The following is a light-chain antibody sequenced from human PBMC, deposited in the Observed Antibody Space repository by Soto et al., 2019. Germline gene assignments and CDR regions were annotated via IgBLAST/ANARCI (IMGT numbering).Light chain of an antibody. CDR1: SSDVGDFNY. J-gene: IGLJ2*01. CDR3: SSYSSSSTHVV. V-gene: IGLV2-14*03. Sequence: QYALTQPASVSGSPGRSVTISCTGSSSDVGDFNYVSWYQHLPGRAPKLIIYDVTNRPSGISHRFSASKSGRTASLTISGLQAEDEADYYCSSYSSSSTHVVFGGGTKVTVL. CDR2: DVT.